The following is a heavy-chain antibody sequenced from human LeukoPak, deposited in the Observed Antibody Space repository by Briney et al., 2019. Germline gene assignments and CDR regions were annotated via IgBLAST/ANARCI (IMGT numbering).Heavy chain of an antibody. V-gene: IGHV3-7*01. J-gene: IGHJ4*02. Sequence: PGGSLRLSCAASGFTFSSYWMSWVRQAPGKGLEWVANIKQDGSEKYYVDSVKGRFTIFRDNAKNSLYLQMNSLRAEDTAVYYCAREAGGDYGGNSGVDYWGQGTLVTVSS. CDR1: GFTFSSYW. CDR2: IKQDGSEK. D-gene: IGHD4-23*01. CDR3: AREAGGDYGGNSGVDY.